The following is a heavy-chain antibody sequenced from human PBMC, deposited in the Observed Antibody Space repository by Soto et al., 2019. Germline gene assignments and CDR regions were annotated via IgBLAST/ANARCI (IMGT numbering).Heavy chain of an antibody. Sequence: GGSLRLSCAASGFTFSNYAMSWVRQAPGKGLEWVSAISGAGGSTYYADSVKGRFTISRDNSKNTLYLQMNSLRAEDTAVYYCTKDPLAARAYWYFDLWGRGTLVTVSS. CDR2: ISGAGGST. CDR3: TKDPLAARAYWYFDL. V-gene: IGHV3-23*01. D-gene: IGHD6-6*01. CDR1: GFTFSNYA. J-gene: IGHJ2*01.